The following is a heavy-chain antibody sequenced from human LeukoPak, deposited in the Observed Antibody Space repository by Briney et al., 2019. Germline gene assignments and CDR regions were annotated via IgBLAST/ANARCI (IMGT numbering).Heavy chain of an antibody. CDR3: ARDPYGSGNYYTYFDY. CDR2: INPSGGST. Sequence: ASVKLSCTASGYTFNTYYIHWVRQPPGQGLEWMVVINPSGGSTNYAEKFQGRVTMTRDTSTSTVYMELTSLRSEDTAVYYCARDPYGSGNYYTYFDYWGQGTLVTVSS. J-gene: IGHJ4*02. CDR1: GYTFNTYY. D-gene: IGHD3-10*01. V-gene: IGHV1-46*02.